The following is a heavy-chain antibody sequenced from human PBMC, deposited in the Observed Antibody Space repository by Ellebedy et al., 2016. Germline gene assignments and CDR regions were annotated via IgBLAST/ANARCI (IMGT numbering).Heavy chain of an antibody. J-gene: IGHJ4*02. Sequence: GGSLRLSCAASGFTFSDYYMSWIRQAPGKGLEWVSYISSSSSYTNYADSVKGRFTISRDNAKNSLYLQMNSLRAEDTAVYYCARDRLALTANFDYWGQGTLVTVSS. CDR3: ARDRLALTANFDY. CDR2: ISSSSSYT. V-gene: IGHV3-11*06. CDR1: GFTFSDYY.